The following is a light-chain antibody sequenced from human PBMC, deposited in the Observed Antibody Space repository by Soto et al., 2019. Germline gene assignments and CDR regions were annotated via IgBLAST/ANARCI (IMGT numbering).Light chain of an antibody. V-gene: IGKV3-20*01. CDR2: GAS. CDR3: QQYGSSRT. CDR1: QSVTMSY. J-gene: IGKJ2*01. Sequence: EMVLTQSPDTLSLSPGETATLSCRASQSVTMSYLAWYQQRPGQAPRLLIYGASSRAAGIPDRFSGSGSGTDFTITITRLEPDDFAVYYCQQYGSSRTFGQGTKLEIK.